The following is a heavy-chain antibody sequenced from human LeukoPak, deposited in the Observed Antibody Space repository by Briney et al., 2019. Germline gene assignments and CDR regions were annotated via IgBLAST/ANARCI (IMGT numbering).Heavy chain of an antibody. CDR1: GFTFSTYE. D-gene: IGHD2-15*01. CDR3: ARARGHAHFDY. Sequence: QPGGSLRLSCAASGFTFSTYEMNWVRQAPGKGLEWVSYISSSGGTIYYADSVKGRSTISRDNAKNSLYLQMNSLRVEDTAVYYCARARGHAHFDYWGQGTLVTVSS. CDR2: ISSSGGTI. V-gene: IGHV3-48*03. J-gene: IGHJ4*02.